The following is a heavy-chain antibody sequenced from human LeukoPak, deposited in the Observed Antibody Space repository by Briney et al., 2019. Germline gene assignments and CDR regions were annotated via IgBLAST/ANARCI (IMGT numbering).Heavy chain of an antibody. CDR1: GFTFSSYA. J-gene: IGHJ4*02. V-gene: IGHV3-64D*06. CDR2: ISSNGGST. D-gene: IGHD3-10*01. Sequence: GGSLRLSCSASGFTFSSYAMHWVRQAPGKGLEYVSAISSNGGSTYYADSVKGRFTISGDNSKNTLYLQMSSLRAEDTAVYYCVKGRYYYGSGATVWGQGTLVTVSS. CDR3: VKGRYYYGSGATV.